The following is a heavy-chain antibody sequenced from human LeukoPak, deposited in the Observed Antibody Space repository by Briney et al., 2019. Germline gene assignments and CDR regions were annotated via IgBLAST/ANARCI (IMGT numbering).Heavy chain of an antibody. D-gene: IGHD3-16*02. CDR1: GGSFSGYY. CDR3: ARVGYDYVWGSYRRDAFDI. V-gene: IGHV4-34*01. CDR2: INHSGST. Sequence: PSETLSLTCAVYGGSFSGYYWSWIRQPPGKGLEWIGEINHSGSTNYNPSLKSRVTISVDTSKNQFSLKLSSATAADTAVYYCARVGYDYVWGSYRRDAFDIWGQGTMVTVSS. J-gene: IGHJ3*02.